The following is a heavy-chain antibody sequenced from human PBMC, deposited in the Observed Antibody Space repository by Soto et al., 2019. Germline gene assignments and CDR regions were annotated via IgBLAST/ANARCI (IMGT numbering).Heavy chain of an antibody. CDR1: GYTFTSYD. CDR3: ARGSSSGYDYDY. CDR2: MNPNSGNT. V-gene: IGHV1-8*01. J-gene: IGHJ4*02. Sequence: GASVKVSCKASGYTFTSYDINWVRQATGQGLEWMGWMNPNSGNTGYAQKFQGRVTITADKSTSTAYMELSSLRSEDTAVYYCARGSSSGYDYDYWGQGTLVTVS. D-gene: IGHD5-12*01.